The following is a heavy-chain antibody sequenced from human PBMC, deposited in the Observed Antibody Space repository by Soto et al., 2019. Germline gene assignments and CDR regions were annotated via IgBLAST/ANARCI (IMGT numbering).Heavy chain of an antibody. Sequence: ASVKFSCKASGGTFSSYAISWVRQAPGQGLEWMGGIIPIFGTANYAQKFQGRVTITADESTSTAYMELSSLRSEDTAVYYCARERIEDIVVVPAALRVEDWFDPWGQGTLVTVSS. J-gene: IGHJ5*02. CDR2: IIPIFGTA. CDR3: ARERIEDIVVVPAALRVEDWFDP. V-gene: IGHV1-69*13. D-gene: IGHD2-2*01. CDR1: GGTFSSYA.